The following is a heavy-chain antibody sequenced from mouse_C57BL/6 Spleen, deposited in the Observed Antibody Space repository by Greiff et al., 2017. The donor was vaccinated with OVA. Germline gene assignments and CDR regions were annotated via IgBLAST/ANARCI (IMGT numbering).Heavy chain of an antibody. CDR3: ARGNYDHYFDY. CDR2: INPGSGGT. V-gene: IGHV1-54*01. Sequence: VQLVESGAELVRPGTSVKVSCKASGYAFTNYLIEWVKQRPGQGLEWIGVINPGSGGTNYNEKFKGKATLTADKSSSTAYMQLSSLTSEDSAVYFCARGNYDHYFDYWGQGTTLTVSS. D-gene: IGHD2-4*01. CDR1: GYAFTNYL. J-gene: IGHJ2*01.